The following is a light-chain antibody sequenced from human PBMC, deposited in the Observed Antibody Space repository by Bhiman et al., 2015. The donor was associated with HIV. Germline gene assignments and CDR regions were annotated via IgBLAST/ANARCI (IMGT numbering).Light chain of an antibody. J-gene: IGLJ1*01. V-gene: IGLV2-14*03. Sequence: QSALTQPASVSGSPGQSITISCTGTSSDIGGFNYVSWYQQYPGKAPKLIIYDVSNRPSGVSNRFSGSKSGNTASLTISGLQAEDEADYYCSSLTTSLTYVFGTGTNVTVL. CDR2: DVS. CDR1: SSDIGGFNY. CDR3: SSLTTSLTYV.